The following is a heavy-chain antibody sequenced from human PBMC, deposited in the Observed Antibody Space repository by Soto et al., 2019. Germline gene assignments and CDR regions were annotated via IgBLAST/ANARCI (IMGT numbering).Heavy chain of an antibody. J-gene: IGHJ3*02. Sequence: GEAVKSSGERCGDSVTSYWSGWVRQMPGKGLEWMGIIYPGDSDTRYSPSFQGQVTISADKSISTAYLQWSSLKASDTAMYYCASHEEARYFDWLVPFDIWGHGTMVTVS. V-gene: IGHV5-51*01. D-gene: IGHD3-9*01. CDR1: GDSVTSYW. CDR3: ASHEEARYFDWLVPFDI. CDR2: IYPGDSDT.